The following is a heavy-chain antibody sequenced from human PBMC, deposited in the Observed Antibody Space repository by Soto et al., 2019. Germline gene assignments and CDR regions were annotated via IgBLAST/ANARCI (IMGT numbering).Heavy chain of an antibody. CDR1: GLTFNNAR. Sequence: GGSLRLSCAASGLTFNNARMSWVRQAPGKGLEWVGRIKSKSDGETTIYAAPVKGRFTISRDDSKNTLFLQMNSLETEDTAVYYCTMYNSPWSLGYWGQGTLVTVSS. CDR3: TMYNSPWSLGY. V-gene: IGHV3-15*01. J-gene: IGHJ4*02. CDR2: IKSKSDGETT. D-gene: IGHD3-22*01.